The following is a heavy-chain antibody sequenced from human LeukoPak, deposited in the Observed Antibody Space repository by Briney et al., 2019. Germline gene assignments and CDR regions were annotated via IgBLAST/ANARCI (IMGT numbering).Heavy chain of an antibody. CDR2: IYYSGTT. J-gene: IGHJ4*02. CDR1: GGSISSYY. D-gene: IGHD3-22*01. V-gene: IGHV4-59*01. CDR3: ARGRYYYDSSGYNDFDY. Sequence: SETLSLTCTVSGGSISSYYWSWIRRPPGKGLEWIGYIYYSGTTNYNPSLKSRVTISVDTSKNQFSLKLSSVTAVDTAVYYCARGRYYYDSSGYNDFDYWGQGTLVTVSS.